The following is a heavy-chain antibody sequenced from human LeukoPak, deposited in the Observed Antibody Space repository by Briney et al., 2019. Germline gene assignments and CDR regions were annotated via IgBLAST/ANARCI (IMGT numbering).Heavy chain of an antibody. CDR3: ARADCSGGDCHILFHY. CDR1: GYTFTGYY. V-gene: IGHV1-2*02. J-gene: IGHJ4*02. Sequence: ASVKVSCKASGYTFTGYYLHWVRQAPGQGLEWMGWINPNSGGTKYAQNFQGRVTMTRDTSINTAYMEMSSLRSDDTAVYFCARADCSGGDCHILFHYWGQGALVTVSS. D-gene: IGHD2-21*02. CDR2: INPNSGGT.